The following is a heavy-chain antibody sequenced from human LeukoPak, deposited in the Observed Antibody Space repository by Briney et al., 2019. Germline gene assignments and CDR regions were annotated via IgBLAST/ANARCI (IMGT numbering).Heavy chain of an antibody. CDR3: AKDGSSGWDY. J-gene: IGHJ4*02. Sequence: GGSLRLSCAASGFTFSSYGMHWVRQAPGKGLEWVAVISYDGSNKYYADSVKGRFTTSRDNSKNTLYLQMNSLRAEDTAVYYCAKDGSSGWDYWGQGTLVTVSS. V-gene: IGHV3-30*18. CDR2: ISYDGSNK. D-gene: IGHD6-19*01. CDR1: GFTFSSYG.